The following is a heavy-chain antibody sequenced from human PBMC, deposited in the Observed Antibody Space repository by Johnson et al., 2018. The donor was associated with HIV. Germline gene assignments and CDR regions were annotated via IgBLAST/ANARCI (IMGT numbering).Heavy chain of an antibody. J-gene: IGHJ3*02. CDR2: INWNGGNT. V-gene: IGHV3-20*04. Sequence: VQLVESGGGVVRPGGSLRLSCAASGFTFDDYGLSWVRQAPGSGLEWVSGINWNGGNTGYADSVQGRFTISRDNSKNTVFLQMNRLRAEDTALYYCAKLSDNDGFDIWGQGTMVTVSS. D-gene: IGHD6-25*01. CDR1: GFTFDDYG. CDR3: AKLSDNDGFDI.